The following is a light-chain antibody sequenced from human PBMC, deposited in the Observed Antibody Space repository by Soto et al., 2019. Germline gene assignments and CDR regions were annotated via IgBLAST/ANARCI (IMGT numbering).Light chain of an antibody. Sequence: EIVFTQSPGTLSLSPGERATLSCSASQSVSSSYLAWYQQKPGQAPRLLIHGATTRATGIPARFSGSGSGTEFTLTISSLQSEDFAVYYCQQYNNWPRTFGQGTKVDI. CDR3: QQYNNWPRT. V-gene: IGKV3-15*01. CDR2: GAT. CDR1: QSVSSSY. J-gene: IGKJ1*01.